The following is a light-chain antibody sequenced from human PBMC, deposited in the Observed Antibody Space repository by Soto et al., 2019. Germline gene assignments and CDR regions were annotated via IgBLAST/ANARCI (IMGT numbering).Light chain of an antibody. Sequence: QSVLTQPPSESGTPGQRVTSSCSGSSSNIGSNYVYWYQQLPGTAPKLLIYRNNQRPSGVPDRFSGSKSGTSASLAISGLRSEDEADYYCAAWDDSLSGLVVFGGGTKLTVL. V-gene: IGLV1-47*01. CDR1: SSNIGSNY. CDR2: RNN. J-gene: IGLJ2*01. CDR3: AAWDDSLSGLVV.